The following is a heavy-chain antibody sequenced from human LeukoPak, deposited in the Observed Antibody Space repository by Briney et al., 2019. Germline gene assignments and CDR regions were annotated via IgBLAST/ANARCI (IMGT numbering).Heavy chain of an antibody. D-gene: IGHD3-9*01. J-gene: IGHJ3*01. CDR2: LSWSSVTS. Sequence: PGGSLRLSCEASGFAFIDYAMHGVRQAPGKGLEWVSGLSWSSVTSSYADSVKGRFTISRDNAKNALHLQMNSLRIEDTALYYCVKAGASDILTGYPNGAFDFWGQGAMVTVSS. CDR3: VKAGASDILTGYPNGAFDF. CDR1: GFAFIDYA. V-gene: IGHV3-9*01.